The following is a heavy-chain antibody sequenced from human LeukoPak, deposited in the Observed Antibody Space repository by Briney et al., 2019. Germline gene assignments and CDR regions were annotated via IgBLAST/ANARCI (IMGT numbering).Heavy chain of an antibody. D-gene: IGHD2-15*01. CDR3: AREGGSFFDY. CDR1: GFTFSSYA. Sequence: GGSLRLSCAASGFTFSSYAMHWVRQAPGKGLEWVAVISYDGSNKYYADSVKGRFTISRDNSKNTLYLQMNSLRAEDTAVYYCAREGGSFFDYWGQGTLVTVSS. V-gene: IGHV3-30-3*01. J-gene: IGHJ4*02. CDR2: ISYDGSNK.